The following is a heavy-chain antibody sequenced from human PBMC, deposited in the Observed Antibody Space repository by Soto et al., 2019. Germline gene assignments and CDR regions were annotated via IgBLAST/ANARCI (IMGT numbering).Heavy chain of an antibody. CDR2: ISSSSSII. J-gene: IGHJ6*02. CDR1: GFTFSSYS. CDR3: ARGSGSTSRGVYYYGMDV. Sequence: EVQLAESGGGLVQPGGSLRLSCAASGFTFSSYSMNWVRQAPGKGLEWVSYISSSSSIIYYADSVKGRFTISRDKAKNSVYLQMNSLRDEDTAVYYCARGSGSTSRGVYYYGMDVWGQGTTVTVSS. V-gene: IGHV3-48*02. D-gene: IGHD2-2*01.